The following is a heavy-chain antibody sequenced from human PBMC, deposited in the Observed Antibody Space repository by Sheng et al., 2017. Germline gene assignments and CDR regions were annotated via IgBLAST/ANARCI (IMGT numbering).Heavy chain of an antibody. Sequence: MDWVRQAPGKGLEWVSSISSSSSYIYYADSVKGRFTISRDNAKNSLYLQMNSLRAEDTAVYYCARYCSSTSCPGYYYYYGMDVWGQGTTVTVSS. CDR3: ARYCSSTSCPGYYYYYGMDV. D-gene: IGHD2-2*01. V-gene: IGHV3-21*01. J-gene: IGHJ6*02. CDR2: ISSSSSYI.